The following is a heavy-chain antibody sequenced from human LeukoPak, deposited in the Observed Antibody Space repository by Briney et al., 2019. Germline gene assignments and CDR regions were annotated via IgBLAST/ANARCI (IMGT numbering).Heavy chain of an antibody. CDR2: IYYSGST. CDR3: ASQRGPSRYYDSSGYYFDY. D-gene: IGHD3-22*01. V-gene: IGHV4-39*07. J-gene: IGHJ4*02. Sequence: SETLSLTCTVSGGSISSSSYYWGWIRQPPGKGLEWIGSIYYSGSTYYNPSLKSRVTISVDTSKNQFSLKLSSVTAADTAVYYCASQRGPSRYYDSSGYYFDYWGQGTLVTVSS. CDR1: GGSISSSSYY.